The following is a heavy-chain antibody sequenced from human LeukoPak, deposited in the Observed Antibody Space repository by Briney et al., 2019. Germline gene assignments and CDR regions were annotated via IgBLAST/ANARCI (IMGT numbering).Heavy chain of an antibody. CDR3: ARDRVGVVPAASQGIGWFDP. CDR2: IIPLFGTT. V-gene: IGHV1-69*05. CDR1: GGTFSSYV. J-gene: IGHJ5*02. D-gene: IGHD2-2*01. Sequence: ASVKVSCKASGGTFSSYVISWVRQAPGQGLEWMGRIIPLFGTTNYAQKFQGRATITTDESTSTAYMELSSLRSEDTAMYYCARDRVGVVPAASQGIGWFDPWGQGTLVTVSS.